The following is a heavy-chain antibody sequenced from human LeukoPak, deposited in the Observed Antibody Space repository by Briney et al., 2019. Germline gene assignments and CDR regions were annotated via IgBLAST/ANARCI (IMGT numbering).Heavy chain of an antibody. Sequence: PGGSLRLSCAASGFTFSNAWMSWVRQAPGKGLEWVGRIKSKTDGGTTDYAAPVKGRFTISRDDSKNTLYLQKNSLKTEDTAVYYCTTDSGRGEGRYWGLGTLVTVSS. J-gene: IGHJ4*02. CDR1: GFTFSNAW. V-gene: IGHV3-15*01. CDR2: IKSKTDGGTT. D-gene: IGHD1-26*01. CDR3: TTDSGRGEGRY.